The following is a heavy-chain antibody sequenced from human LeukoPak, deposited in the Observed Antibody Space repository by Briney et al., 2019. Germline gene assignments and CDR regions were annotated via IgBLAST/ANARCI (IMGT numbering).Heavy chain of an antibody. Sequence: PGGSLRLSCAASGFTFSSYSMNWVPQAPGKGLEWVSSISSSSSYIYYADSVKGRFTISRDNAKNSLYLQMNSLRDEDTAVYYCASAYYDFWSGYHYYFDYWGQGTLATVSS. CDR3: ASAYYDFWSGYHYYFDY. J-gene: IGHJ4*02. D-gene: IGHD3-3*01. CDR2: ISSSSSYI. V-gene: IGHV3-21*01. CDR1: GFTFSSYS.